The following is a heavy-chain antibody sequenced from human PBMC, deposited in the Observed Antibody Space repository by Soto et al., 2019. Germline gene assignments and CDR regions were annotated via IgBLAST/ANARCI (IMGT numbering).Heavy chain of an antibody. V-gene: IGHV3-23*01. J-gene: IGHJ3*02. Sequence: GGSLRLSCAASGFTFSSYAMSWVRQAPGKGLEWVSAXXXXXXXXXYADSVKGRFTISRDNSKNTLYLQMNSLRAEDTAVYYCAKVDDDFWPLGAFDIWGQGTMVTVSS. D-gene: IGHD3-3*01. CDR3: AKVDDDFWPLGAFDI. CDR2: XXXXXXXX. CDR1: GFTFSSYA.